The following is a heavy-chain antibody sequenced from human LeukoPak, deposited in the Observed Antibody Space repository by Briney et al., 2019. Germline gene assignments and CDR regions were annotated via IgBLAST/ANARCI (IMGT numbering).Heavy chain of an antibody. CDR2: IYSGGST. CDR3: ATSSSGRSYYYGMDV. Sequence: GGSLRLSCAASGFTFSSNYMSWVRQAPGKGLEWVSSIYSGGSTYYADSVKGRFTISRDNSKNTLYLQMNSLRAEDTAVYYCATSSSGRSYYYGMDVWGQGTTVTVSS. D-gene: IGHD6-6*01. V-gene: IGHV3-53*01. J-gene: IGHJ6*02. CDR1: GFTFSSNY.